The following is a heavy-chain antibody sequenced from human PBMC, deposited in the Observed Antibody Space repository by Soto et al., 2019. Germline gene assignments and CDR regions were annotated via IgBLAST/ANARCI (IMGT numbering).Heavy chain of an antibody. D-gene: IGHD5-12*01. Sequence: SVTVSCQASGGTFINLAINWVRQAPGQGLEWMGGITPILGIANYAQKFQGRVTITADKSTSTAYMELSSLRSEDTAVYYCARDSGYDAFDIWGQGTMVTVSS. J-gene: IGHJ3*02. CDR2: ITPILGIA. CDR3: ARDSGYDAFDI. CDR1: GGTFINLA. V-gene: IGHV1-69*10.